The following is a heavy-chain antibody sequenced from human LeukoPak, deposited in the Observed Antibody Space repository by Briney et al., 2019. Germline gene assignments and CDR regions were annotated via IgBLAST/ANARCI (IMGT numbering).Heavy chain of an antibody. D-gene: IGHD5-24*01. CDR3: ARGRDGYKSRYFDY. Sequence: GGSLRLSCAASGFTFSSYAMHGVRQAPGKGLEWVAVISYDGSNKYYADSVKGRFTISRDNSKNTLYLQMNSLRAEDTAVYYCARGRDGYKSRYFDYWGQGTLVTVSS. CDR1: GFTFSSYA. V-gene: IGHV3-30-3*01. CDR2: ISYDGSNK. J-gene: IGHJ4*02.